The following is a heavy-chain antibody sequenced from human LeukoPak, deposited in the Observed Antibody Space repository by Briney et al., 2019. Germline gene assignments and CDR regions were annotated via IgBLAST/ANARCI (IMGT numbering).Heavy chain of an antibody. V-gene: IGHV3-30*04. J-gene: IGHJ6*03. CDR3: AREGGKLRYFDWLPGRDYYMDV. CDR1: GFTFSSYA. D-gene: IGHD3-9*01. CDR2: ISYDGSNK. Sequence: GGSLRLSCAASGFTFSSYAMHWVRQAPGKGLEWVAVISYDGSNKYYADSVKGRFTISRDNSKNTLYLQMNSLRAEDTAVYYCAREGGKLRYFDWLPGRDYYMDVWGKGTTVTISS.